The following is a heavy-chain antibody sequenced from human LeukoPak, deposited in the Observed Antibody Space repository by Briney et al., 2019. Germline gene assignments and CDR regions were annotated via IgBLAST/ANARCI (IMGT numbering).Heavy chain of an antibody. J-gene: IGHJ4*02. D-gene: IGHD2-2*03. CDR3: ARGLDIVVVPAASHFDY. V-gene: IGHV3-21*01. CDR1: GFTFSSYS. Sequence: GGSLRLSCAASGFTFSSYSMNWVRQAPGKGLELVSSISSSSSYIYYADSVKGRFTISRDNAKNSLYLQMNSLRAEDTAVYYCARGLDIVVVPAASHFDYWGQGTLVTVSS. CDR2: ISSSSSYI.